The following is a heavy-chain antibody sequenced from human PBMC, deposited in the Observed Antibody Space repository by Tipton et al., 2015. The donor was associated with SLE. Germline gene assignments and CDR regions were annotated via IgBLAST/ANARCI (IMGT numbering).Heavy chain of an antibody. Sequence: TLSLTCTVSGGSISSGSYYWSWIRQPAGKGLEWIGRIYTSGSTNYNPSLKSRVTMSVDTSKNQFSLKLSPVTAADTAVYYCAREGRYGSGSYYLDIWGQGTMVTVSS. CDR2: IYTSGST. D-gene: IGHD3-10*01. V-gene: IGHV4-61*02. CDR3: AREGRYGSGSYYLDI. CDR1: GGSISSGSYY. J-gene: IGHJ3*02.